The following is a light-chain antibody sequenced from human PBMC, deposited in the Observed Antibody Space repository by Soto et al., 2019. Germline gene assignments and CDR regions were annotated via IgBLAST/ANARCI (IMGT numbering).Light chain of an antibody. CDR1: SSNIGSNA. CDR2: SNN. J-gene: IGLJ3*02. V-gene: IGLV1-44*01. CDR3: SSYAGSNNFWV. Sequence: QSVLTQPPSASGTPGQRVTISCSGSSSNIGSNAANWYQQLPGTAPKLLVYSNNQRPSGVPDRVSGSKSGTSASLAISGLQSEDEADYYCSSYAGSNNFWVFGGGTKLTVL.